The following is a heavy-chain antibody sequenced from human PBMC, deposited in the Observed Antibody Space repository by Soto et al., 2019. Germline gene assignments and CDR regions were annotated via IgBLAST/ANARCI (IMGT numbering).Heavy chain of an antibody. CDR1: GFTFSTYD. V-gene: IGHV3-13*05. J-gene: IGHJ6*02. D-gene: IGHD2-2*01. CDR3: ARADSGQLPRRADYYYAMDV. Sequence: SLRLSCAASGFTFSTYDMHWVRQATGEGLEWVSAIGAADDPYYSGTVKARFTNSRENAQSSLSLQMNTLRVGDTAVYYCARADSGQLPRRADYYYAMDVWGPGTTVTVSS. CDR2: IGAADDP.